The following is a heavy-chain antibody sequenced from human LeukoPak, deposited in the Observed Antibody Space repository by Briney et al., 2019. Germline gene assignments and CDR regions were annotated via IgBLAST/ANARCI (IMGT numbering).Heavy chain of an antibody. CDR3: ARVHDGSGSYYTPPFDY. Sequence: SETLSLTCTVSGYSISSGHYWGWIRQPPGKGLEWIGYIYYSGSTNYNPSLKSRVTISVDTSKNQFSLKLSSVTAADTAVYYCARVHDGSGSYYTPPFDYWGQGTLVTVSS. J-gene: IGHJ4*02. CDR2: IYYSGST. D-gene: IGHD3-10*01. CDR1: GYSISSGHY. V-gene: IGHV4-61*01.